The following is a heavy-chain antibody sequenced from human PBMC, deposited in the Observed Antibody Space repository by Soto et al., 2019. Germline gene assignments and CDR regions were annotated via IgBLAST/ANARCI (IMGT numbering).Heavy chain of an antibody. V-gene: IGHV3-33*01. CDR3: ARAVVVAATPDY. D-gene: IGHD2-15*01. CDR1: GFXXXXXG. Sequence: QVQLVESGGGVXXPGRSXXLSCAASGFXXXXXGMHXXXQAPGKGLEWVAVIWYDGSNKYYADSVKGRFTISRDNSKNTLYLQMNSLRAEDTAVYYCARAVVVAATPDYWGQGTLVTVSS. CDR2: IWYDGSNK. J-gene: IGHJ4*02.